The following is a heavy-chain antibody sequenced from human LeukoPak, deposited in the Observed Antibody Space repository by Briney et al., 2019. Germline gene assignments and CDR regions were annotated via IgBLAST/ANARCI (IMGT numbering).Heavy chain of an antibody. V-gene: IGHV3-23*01. CDR1: GFTFRNYA. CDR2: ISATGGST. D-gene: IGHD2-15*01. CDR3: AKGWTSGFDY. Sequence: PGGSLRLSCAASGFTFRNYAMSWVRQAPGKGLEWVSTISATGGSTYYADSVEGRFTISRDNSKNTLYVQMNSLRAEDTAVYYCAKGWTSGFDYWGQGTLVTVSS. J-gene: IGHJ4*02.